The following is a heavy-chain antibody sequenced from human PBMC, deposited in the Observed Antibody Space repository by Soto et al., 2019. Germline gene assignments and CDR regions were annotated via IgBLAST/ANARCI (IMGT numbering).Heavy chain of an antibody. CDR1: GGSISSGGYS. CDR3: ARPSTPVPTLDS. V-gene: IGHV4-30-2*01. J-gene: IGHJ4*02. Sequence: TSETLSLTCAVSGGSISSGGYSWSWIRQPPGKGLEWIGYIYHSGSTYYNPSLKSRVTISVDRSKNQFSLKLSSVTAADTAVYYGARPSTPVPTLDSGGQGPLVTAS. CDR2: IYHSGST. D-gene: IGHD4-17*01.